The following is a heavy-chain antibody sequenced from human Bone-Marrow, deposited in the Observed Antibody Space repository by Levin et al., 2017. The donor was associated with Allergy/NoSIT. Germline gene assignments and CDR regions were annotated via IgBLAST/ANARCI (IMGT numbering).Heavy chain of an antibody. CDR3: ARAGYGDYEAAY. J-gene: IGHJ4*02. CDR1: GFTFSRYA. CDR2: ISSEGSSK. Sequence: GGSLRLSCAASGFTFSRYAMHWVRQAPGKGLEWVAVISSEGSSKYYADSVKGRFTISSDNSKKTLYLQMNSLRGEDTAVYYCARAGYGDYEAAYWGQGTLVIVSS. D-gene: IGHD4-17*01. V-gene: IGHV3-30*14.